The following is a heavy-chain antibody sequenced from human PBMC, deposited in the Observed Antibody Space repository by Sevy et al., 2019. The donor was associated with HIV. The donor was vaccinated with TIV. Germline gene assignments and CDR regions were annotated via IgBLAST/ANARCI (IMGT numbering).Heavy chain of an antibody. D-gene: IGHD2-15*01. V-gene: IGHV1-24*01. J-gene: IGHJ3*02. CDR3: ATVGAAWLRGAFDI. CDR2: FDPEDGET. CDR1: GYTLTELS. Sequence: ASVKVSCKVSGYTLTELSMHWVRQAPGKGLEWMGGFDPEDGETIYAQKFQGRVTMTEDTSTDTAYMELSSLRSEATAVYYCATVGAAWLRGAFDIWGQGTMVTVSS.